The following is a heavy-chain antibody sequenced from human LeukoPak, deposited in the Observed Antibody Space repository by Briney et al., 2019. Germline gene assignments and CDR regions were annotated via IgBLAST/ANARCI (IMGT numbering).Heavy chain of an antibody. V-gene: IGHV3-11*01. CDR2: ISDSGTTI. D-gene: IGHD2-15*01. Sequence: GGSLRLSCAASGFTFSDYYMSWFRQAPGKGWEWISYISDSGTTIYYADSVKGRFTISRDNAKNSLYLQMNSLRAEDTAVYYCARVYIAEDYWGQGTLVTISS. CDR3: ARVYIAEDY. CDR1: GFTFSDYY. J-gene: IGHJ4*02.